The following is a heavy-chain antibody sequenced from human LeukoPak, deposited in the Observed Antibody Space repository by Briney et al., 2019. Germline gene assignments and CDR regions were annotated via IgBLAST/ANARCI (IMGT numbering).Heavy chain of an antibody. CDR1: GGSISSSSYY. Sequence: SETLSLTCTVSGGSISSSSYYWGWIRQPPGKGLEWIGSVFYTGSTYYNPSLKSRVTISVDTSKNQFSLRLSSVTAADTAVYYCARVTGYVMEDYFDYWGQGTLVTVSS. CDR3: ARVTGYVMEDYFDY. CDR2: VFYTGST. V-gene: IGHV4-39*07. D-gene: IGHD6-13*01. J-gene: IGHJ4*02.